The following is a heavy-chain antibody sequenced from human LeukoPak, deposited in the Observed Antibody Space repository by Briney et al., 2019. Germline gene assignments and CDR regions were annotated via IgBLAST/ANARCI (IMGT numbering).Heavy chain of an antibody. V-gene: IGHV4-61*01. CDR3: ARGARGYSYG. Sequence: PSETLSLTCNVSGGSVSSGSYYWSWIRQPPGKGLEWIGYIYNSGTTNYNPSLKSRVTISVDSSKNQFSLKLTSVTAADTAVHYCARGARGYSYGWGQGTLVTVSS. CDR2: IYNSGTT. CDR1: GGSVSSGSYY. J-gene: IGHJ4*01. D-gene: IGHD5-18*01.